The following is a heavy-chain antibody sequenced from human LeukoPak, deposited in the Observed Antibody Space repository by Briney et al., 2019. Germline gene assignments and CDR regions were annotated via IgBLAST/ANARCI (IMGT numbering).Heavy chain of an antibody. CDR3: ALVGAHKVLSGDY. D-gene: IGHD1-26*01. J-gene: IGHJ4*02. V-gene: IGHV1-69*01. CDR2: VIPIFGTA. CDR1: GGTFSSYA. Sequence: SVKVSCKASGGTFSSYAISWVRQAPGQGLEWMGGVIPIFGTANYAQKFQGRVTITADESTSTAYMELSSLRSEDTAVYYCALVGAHKVLSGDYWGQGTLVTVSS.